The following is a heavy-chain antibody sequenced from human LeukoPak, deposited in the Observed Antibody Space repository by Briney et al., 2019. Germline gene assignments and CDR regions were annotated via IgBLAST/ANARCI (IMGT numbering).Heavy chain of an antibody. Sequence: GGSLRLSCVASGFSFSDSVMSWVRQAPGKGLEWLSAISGDADVTYCAASVKGRFTISRDNSWNTVYLQMNSLRAEDTATYYCAKVGYCSNNCFRTHDYWGQGALVIVSS. CDR2: ISGDADVT. V-gene: IGHV3-23*01. J-gene: IGHJ4*02. CDR3: AKVGYCSNNCFRTHDY. CDR1: GFSFSDSV. D-gene: IGHD2-8*01.